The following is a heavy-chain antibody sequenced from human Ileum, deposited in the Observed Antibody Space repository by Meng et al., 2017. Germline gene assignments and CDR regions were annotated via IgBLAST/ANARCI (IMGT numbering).Heavy chain of an antibody. CDR1: GDSVSSNSAA. Sequence: SETLSLTCAISGDSVSSNSAAWNWIRQSPSRGLEWLGRTYYRSTWYNDYAVSVKSRITINPDTSKNQFSLQLNSVTPEDTAVYYCARWTWNDAGYAFDIWGQGTMVTVSS. J-gene: IGHJ3*02. D-gene: IGHD1-1*01. V-gene: IGHV6-1*01. CDR2: TYYRSTWYN. CDR3: ARWTWNDAGYAFDI.